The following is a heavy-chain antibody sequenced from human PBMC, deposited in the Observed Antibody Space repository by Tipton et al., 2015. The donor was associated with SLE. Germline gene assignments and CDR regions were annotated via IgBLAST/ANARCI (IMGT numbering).Heavy chain of an antibody. D-gene: IGHD3-22*01. V-gene: IGHV3-7*01. CDR2: IKQDGSEK. CDR1: GFTFSSYW. CDR3: ARDSLPYYYDSSGYY. Sequence: SLRLSCAASGFTFSSYWMSWVRQAPGKGLEWVAKIKQDGSEKYYVDSVKGRFTISRDNAKNSLYLQMNSLRAEDTAVYYCARDSLPYYYDSSGYYWGQGTLVTVSS. J-gene: IGHJ4*02.